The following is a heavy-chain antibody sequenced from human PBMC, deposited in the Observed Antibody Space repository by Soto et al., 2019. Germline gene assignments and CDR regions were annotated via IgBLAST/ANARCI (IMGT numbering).Heavy chain of an antibody. J-gene: IGHJ6*03. CDR2: IYYSGST. D-gene: IGHD2-2*01. CDR1: GGSISSYY. V-gene: IGHV4-59*01. CDR3: ARDGRLRCSSTSCPTYYYYYMDV. Sequence: PSETLSLTCTVSGGSISSYYWSWIRQPPGKGLEWIGYIYYSGSTNYNPSLKSRVTISVDTSKNQFSLKLSSVTAADTAVYYCARDGRLRCSSTSCPTYYYYYMDVWGKGTTVTVSS.